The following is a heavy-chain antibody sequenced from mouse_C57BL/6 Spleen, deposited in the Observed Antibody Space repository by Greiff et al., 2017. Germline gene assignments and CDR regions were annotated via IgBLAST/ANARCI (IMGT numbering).Heavy chain of an antibody. CDR2: IYPGSGST. J-gene: IGHJ4*01. CDR1: GYTFTSYW. Sequence: QVQLKQPGAELVKPGASVKMSCKASGYTFTSYWITWVKQRPGQGLEWIGDIYPGSGSTNYNEKFKSKAKLTVDTSSSTAYMQLRSLTSEDSAVDYGGKRGPIYCNPIGYWGQGTSVTVSS. D-gene: IGHD2-1*01. CDR3: GKRGPIYCNPIGY. V-gene: IGHV1-55*01.